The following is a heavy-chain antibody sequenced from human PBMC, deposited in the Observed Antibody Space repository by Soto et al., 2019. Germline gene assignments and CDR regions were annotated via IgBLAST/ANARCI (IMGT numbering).Heavy chain of an antibody. Sequence: QVQLQQWGAGLLKPSETLSLTCAVYGGSFSGYYWSWIRQPPGKGLEWIGEINHSGSTNYNPSLKSRVTISVDTSKNQFSLKLSSVTAADTAVYYCARRGGTKVRIYGMDVWGQGTTVTVSS. J-gene: IGHJ6*02. CDR1: GGSFSGYY. D-gene: IGHD3-10*01. CDR2: INHSGST. CDR3: ARRGGTKVRIYGMDV. V-gene: IGHV4-34*01.